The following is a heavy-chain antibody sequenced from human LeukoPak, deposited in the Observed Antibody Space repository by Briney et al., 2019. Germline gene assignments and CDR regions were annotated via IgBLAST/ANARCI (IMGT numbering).Heavy chain of an antibody. V-gene: IGHV1-2*02. CDR3: ARDREKLRFVVVRAAVDY. CDR2: FNTNSGGT. Sequence: ASVKVSCTASGSTFTGYYMHLVRQAPGQGLEWMGWFNTNSGGTNYAQKSQGRVTMTRDTSISTAYMELSRLRSDDTAVYYCARDREKLRFVVVRAAVDYWGQGTLVTVSS. J-gene: IGHJ4*02. D-gene: IGHD2-2*01. CDR1: GSTFTGYY.